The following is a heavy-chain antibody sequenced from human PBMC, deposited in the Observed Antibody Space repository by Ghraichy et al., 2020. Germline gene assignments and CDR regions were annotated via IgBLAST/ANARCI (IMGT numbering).Heavy chain of an antibody. V-gene: IGHV3-72*01. CDR3: ARAGSQGGLYYFDS. Sequence: GGSLRLSCAASGFIFSDHYMDWVRQAPGKGLEWVGRTRNKANSYTTEYAASVKGRFTISRDDAKNSLSLEMNSLKTEDTAVYYCARAGSQGGLYYFDSWGQGTLVTVSS. D-gene: IGHD3-10*01. CDR2: TRNKANSYTT. CDR1: GFIFSDHY. J-gene: IGHJ4*02.